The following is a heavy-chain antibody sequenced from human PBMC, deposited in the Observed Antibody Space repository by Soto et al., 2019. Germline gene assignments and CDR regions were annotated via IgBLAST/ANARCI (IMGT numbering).Heavy chain of an antibody. CDR3: ARDVGHYYFFDS. CDR2: IFHTGST. J-gene: IGHJ5*01. Sequence: QVHLQESGPRLMKPSGTLSLTCTVSGGSISTPNWWSWVRQAPGKGLEWIGDIFHTGSTNLNSSLPRRVTFSVDKSKNQFSLNLTSVTAADTAVYYCARDVGHYYFFDSWGQGTLVTVSS. V-gene: IGHV4-4*02. D-gene: IGHD4-17*01. CDR1: GGSISTPNW.